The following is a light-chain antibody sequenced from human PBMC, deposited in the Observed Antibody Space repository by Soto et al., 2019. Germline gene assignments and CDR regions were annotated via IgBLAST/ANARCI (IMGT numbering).Light chain of an antibody. CDR2: DVS. V-gene: IGLV2-14*01. J-gene: IGLJ1*01. Sequence: QSALTQPASVSGSPGQSITISCTGTSSHVGGYNYVSWYQQHPGKAPKLMIYDVSNRPSGASNRFSGSKSGNTASLTISELQAEDEADYYCSSYTSSSTYVFGTGTKLTVL. CDR1: SSHVGGYNY. CDR3: SSYTSSSTYV.